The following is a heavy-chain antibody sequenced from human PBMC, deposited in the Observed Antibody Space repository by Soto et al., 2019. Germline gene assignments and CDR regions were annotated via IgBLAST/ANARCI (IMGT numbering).Heavy chain of an antibody. CDR1: GGSISSYY. CDR3: ARTTSITGTTRGDWFDP. Sequence: PSETLSLTCTVSGGSISSYYWSWIRQPPGKGLEWIGYIYYSGSTNYNPSLKSRVTISVDTSKNQFSLKLSSVTAADTAVYYCARTTSITGTTRGDWFDPWGQGTLVTVPQ. J-gene: IGHJ5*02. D-gene: IGHD1-20*01. V-gene: IGHV4-59*01. CDR2: IYYSGST.